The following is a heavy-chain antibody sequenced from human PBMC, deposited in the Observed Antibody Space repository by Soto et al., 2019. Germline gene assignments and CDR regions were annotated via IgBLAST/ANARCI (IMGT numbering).Heavy chain of an antibody. CDR2: IIPIFGTA. Sequence: GASVKVSCKASGGTFSSYAISWVRQAPGQGLEWMGGIIPIFGTANYAQKFQGRVTITADKSTSTAYMELSSLRSEDTAVYYCARDGMGSIAAAFVWGQGTTVTVSS. J-gene: IGHJ6*02. D-gene: IGHD6-13*01. V-gene: IGHV1-69*06. CDR1: GGTFSSYA. CDR3: ARDGMGSIAAAFV.